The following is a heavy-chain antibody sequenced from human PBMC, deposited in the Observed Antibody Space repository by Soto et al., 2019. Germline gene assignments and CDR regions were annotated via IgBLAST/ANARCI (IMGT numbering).Heavy chain of an antibody. CDR1: GGSFSGYY. J-gene: IGHJ4*02. CDR2: INHSGST. V-gene: IGHV4-34*01. Sequence: QVQLQQWGAGLLKPSETLSLTCAVYGGSFSGYYWSWIRQPPGKGLEWIGEINHSGSTNYNPSLMSRVSISVDTSKNQFSLKLSTVTAADTDVYYCARGHFSAVTMVRGALRYWGQGTLVTVSS. CDR3: ARGHFSAVTMVRGALRY. D-gene: IGHD3-10*01.